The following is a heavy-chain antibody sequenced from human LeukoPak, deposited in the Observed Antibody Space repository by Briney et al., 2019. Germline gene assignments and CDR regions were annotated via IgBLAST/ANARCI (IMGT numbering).Heavy chain of an antibody. CDR3: ARDKVVATYYYDSSGYYPFDY. J-gene: IGHJ4*02. CDR1: GYTFTSYY. Sequence: ASVKVSCKASGYTFTSYYMHWVRQAPGQGLEWMGIINPSGGSTSYAQKFQGRVTMTRDMSTSTVYMELSSLRSEDTAVYYCARDKVVATYYYDSSGYYPFDYWGQGTLVTVSS. CDR2: INPSGGST. D-gene: IGHD3-22*01. V-gene: IGHV1-46*01.